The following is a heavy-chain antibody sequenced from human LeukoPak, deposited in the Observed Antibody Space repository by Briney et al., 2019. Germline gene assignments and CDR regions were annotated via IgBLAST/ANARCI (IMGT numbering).Heavy chain of an antibody. Sequence: SETLSLTRTVSGGSISSYYWSWIRQPPGKGLEWIGYIYYSGSTNYNPSLKSRVTISVDTSKNQFSLKLSSVTAADTAVYYCARTPQVSWFDPWGQGTLVTVSS. V-gene: IGHV4-59*01. J-gene: IGHJ5*02. CDR3: ARTPQVSWFDP. CDR2: IYYSGST. CDR1: GGSISSYY. D-gene: IGHD2-21*01.